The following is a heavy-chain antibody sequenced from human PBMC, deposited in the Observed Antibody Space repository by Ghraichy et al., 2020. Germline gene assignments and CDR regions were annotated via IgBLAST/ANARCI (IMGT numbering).Heavy chain of an antibody. CDR1: GFTFSSYW. Sequence: LSLTCAASGFTFSSYWMSWVRQAPGKGLEWVANIKQDGSEKYYVDSVKGRFTISRDNAKNSLYLQMNSLRAEDTAVYYCAREGDTASDYYFDYWGQGTLVTVSS. D-gene: IGHD5-18*01. V-gene: IGHV3-7*01. CDR3: AREGDTASDYYFDY. J-gene: IGHJ4*02. CDR2: IKQDGSEK.